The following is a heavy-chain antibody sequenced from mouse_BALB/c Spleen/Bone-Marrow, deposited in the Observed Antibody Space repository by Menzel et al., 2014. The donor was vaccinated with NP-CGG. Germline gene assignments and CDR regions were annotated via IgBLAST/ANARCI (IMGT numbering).Heavy chain of an antibody. CDR2: MWAGGDI. CDR3: VREGYFYAMDY. J-gene: IGHJ4*01. CDR1: GFSLXSYG. Sequence: VHLVESGPGLVAPSQSLSITCTVSGFSLXSYGVHWVRQPPGKGLEWLGVMWAGGDISYNSALMSRLIISKDSSKSQVFLKMNSLQTDDAAMYYCVREGYFYAMDYWGQGTSVTVSS. V-gene: IGHV2-9*02.